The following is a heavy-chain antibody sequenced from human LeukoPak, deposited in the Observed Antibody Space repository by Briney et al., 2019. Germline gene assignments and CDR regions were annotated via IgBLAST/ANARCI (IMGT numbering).Heavy chain of an antibody. Sequence: PGGSLRLSCAASGFTVSSNYMSWVRQAPGKGLEWVSVIYSAGSTYYTDSVKGRFTISRDISKNTLYLQMNSLRAEDTAVYYCARGKTSQNIVTRKTYNWFDPWGQGTLVTVSS. CDR3: ARGKTSQNIVTRKTYNWFDP. CDR1: GFTVSSNY. D-gene: IGHD2/OR15-2a*01. J-gene: IGHJ5*02. CDR2: IYSAGST. V-gene: IGHV3-66*01.